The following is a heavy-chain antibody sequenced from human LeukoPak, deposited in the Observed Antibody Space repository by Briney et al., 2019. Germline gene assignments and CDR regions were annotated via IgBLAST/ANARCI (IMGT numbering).Heavy chain of an antibody. CDR3: ALLWGTVSTRGDY. D-gene: IGHD5/OR15-5a*01. V-gene: IGHV1-46*01. J-gene: IGHJ4*02. CDR1: GYTFTSYY. CDR2: INPSGGSR. Sequence: GASVKVSCKASGYTFTSYYMHWVRQAPGQGLEWMGIINPSGGSRSYAQKFQGRVTITADESTSTAYMELSSLRSEDTAVYYCALLWGTVSTRGDYWGQGTLVTVSS.